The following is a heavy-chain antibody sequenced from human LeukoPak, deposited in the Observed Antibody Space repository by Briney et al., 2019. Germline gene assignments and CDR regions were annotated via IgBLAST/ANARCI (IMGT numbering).Heavy chain of an antibody. CDR3: ARVEGYCSSTSCPRGAFDI. D-gene: IGHD2-2*01. J-gene: IGHJ3*02. Sequence: PSETLSLTCTVSGGSISSYYWSWIRQPPGKGLEWIGYIYHSGSTYYNPSLKSRVTISVDRSKNQFSLKLSSVTAADTAVYYCARVEGYCSSTSCPRGAFDIWGQGTMVTVSS. CDR1: GGSISSYY. CDR2: IYHSGST. V-gene: IGHV4-59*12.